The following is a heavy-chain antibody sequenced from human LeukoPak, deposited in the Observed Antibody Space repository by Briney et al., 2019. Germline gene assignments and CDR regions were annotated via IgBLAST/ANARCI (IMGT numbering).Heavy chain of an antibody. D-gene: IGHD6-13*01. V-gene: IGHV1-18*01. CDR3: ARDRAGIAAAGDRYYGMDV. CDR2: ISAYNGNT. J-gene: IGHJ6*02. CDR1: GYTFTSYG. Sequence: ASVKVSCKASGYTFTSYGISWVRQAPGQGLEWMGWISAYNGNTNYAQKLQGRVTMTTDTSTSTAYMELRSLRSDDTAVYYCARDRAGIAAAGDRYYGMDVWGQGTTVTVSS.